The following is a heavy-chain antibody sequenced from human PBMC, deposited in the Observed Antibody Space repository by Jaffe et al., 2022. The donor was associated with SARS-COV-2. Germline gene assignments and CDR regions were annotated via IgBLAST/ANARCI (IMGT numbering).Heavy chain of an antibody. CDR2: ISVGGGNT. Sequence: EVQLLESGGGLIQPGGSLRLSCAASGFTFSTYAMAWVRQAPGKGLEWVSSISVGGGNTYYSNSVKGRFTISRDDSKNTLFLQMNSLRAEDTALYYCAKDQAVVTPRFDYWGQGSLVTVSS. D-gene: IGHD2-21*02. J-gene: IGHJ4*02. CDR1: GFTFSTYA. V-gene: IGHV3-23*01. CDR3: AKDQAVVTPRFDY.